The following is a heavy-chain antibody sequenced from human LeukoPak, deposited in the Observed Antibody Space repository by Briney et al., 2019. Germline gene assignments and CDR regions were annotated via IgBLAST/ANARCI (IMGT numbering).Heavy chain of an antibody. V-gene: IGHV3-30*04. CDR2: ISYDGSNK. J-gene: IGHJ4*02. CDR3: AREVVVAAIFDY. CDR1: GFTFSSYA. D-gene: IGHD2-15*01. Sequence: GGSLRLSCEASGFTFSSYAMHWVRQAPGKGLEWVAVISYDGSNKYYADSVKGRFTISRDNSKNTLYLQMNSLRAEDTAVYYCAREVVVAAIFDYWGQGTLVTVSS.